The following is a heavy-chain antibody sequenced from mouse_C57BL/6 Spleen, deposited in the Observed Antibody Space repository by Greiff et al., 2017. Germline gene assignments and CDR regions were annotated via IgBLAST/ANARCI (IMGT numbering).Heavy chain of an antibody. D-gene: IGHD1-1*01. V-gene: IGHV1-64*01. CDR1: GYTFTSYW. CDR2: IHPNSGST. CDR3: ARFPLYYGSSYEYFDV. J-gene: IGHJ1*03. Sequence: QVQLQQPGAELVKPGASVKLSCKASGYTFTSYWMHWVKQRPGQGLEWIGMIHPNSGSTNYNEKFKSKATLTVDKSSSTAYMQLSSLTSEDSAVYYCARFPLYYGSSYEYFDVWGTGTTVTVSS.